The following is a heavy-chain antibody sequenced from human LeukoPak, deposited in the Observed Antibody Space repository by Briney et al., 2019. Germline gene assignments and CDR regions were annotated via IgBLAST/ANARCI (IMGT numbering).Heavy chain of an antibody. CDR3: ARLSRSADSSGYYLAFDI. Sequence: PSETLSLTCAVYGGSFSGYYWSWIRQPPGKGLEWIGEINRSGITNYNPSLKSRVTISVDTSKNQFSLKLSSVTAADTAVYYCARLSRSADSSGYYLAFDIWGQGTMVTVSS. CDR1: GGSFSGYY. CDR2: INRSGIT. J-gene: IGHJ3*02. D-gene: IGHD3-22*01. V-gene: IGHV4-34*01.